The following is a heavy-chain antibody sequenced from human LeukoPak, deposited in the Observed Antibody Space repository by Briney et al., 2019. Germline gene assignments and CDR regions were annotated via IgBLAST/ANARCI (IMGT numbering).Heavy chain of an antibody. CDR1: GGSFSGYY. CDR3: ALTMRRLTYFYVSESESAILFDL. D-gene: IGHD3-10*01. CDR2: INYSGST. V-gene: IGHV4-34*01. J-gene: IGHJ4*02. Sequence: PSETLSLTCAVCGGSFSGYYWSWIRQPPGKGLEWIGEINYSGSTNYNPSLKRRVTISVGTSKNQFSLKLSSVTTADQAGDYCALTMRRLTYFYVSESESAILFDLWGPGTL.